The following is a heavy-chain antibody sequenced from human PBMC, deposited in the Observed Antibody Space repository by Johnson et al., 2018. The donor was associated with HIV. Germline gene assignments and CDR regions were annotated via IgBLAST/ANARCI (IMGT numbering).Heavy chain of an antibody. Sequence: VQLVESGGGLVQPGGSLRLSCAASGFTFSSYVMSWVRQAPGKGLEWVSSIGGGSTYYADSVKGGFTISRDNAKNSLYLEMNSLRAEDTAVYYCAAGYAMASDAFDIWGQGTMVTVSS. J-gene: IGHJ3*02. CDR3: AAGYAMASDAFDI. CDR1: GFTFSSYV. CDR2: IGGGST. D-gene: IGHD2-8*01. V-gene: IGHV3-23*04.